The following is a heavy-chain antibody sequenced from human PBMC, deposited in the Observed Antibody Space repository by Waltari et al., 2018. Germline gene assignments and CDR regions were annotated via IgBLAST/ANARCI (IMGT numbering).Heavy chain of an antibody. CDR1: GFTFDDYA. CDR2: ISWNSGSI. D-gene: IGHD2-8*01. Sequence: EVQLVESGGGLVQPGRSLRLSCAASGFTFDDYAMHWVRQAPGKGLEWVSGISWNSGSIGYADSVKGRFTISRDNAKNSLYLQMNSLRAEDMALYYCAKATWTNDFQHWGQGTLVTVSS. J-gene: IGHJ1*01. CDR3: AKATWTNDFQH. V-gene: IGHV3-9*03.